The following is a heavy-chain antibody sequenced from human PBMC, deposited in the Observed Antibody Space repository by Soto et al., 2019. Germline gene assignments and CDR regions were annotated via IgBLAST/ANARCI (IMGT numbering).Heavy chain of an antibody. Sequence: ASVKVSCKVSGYTLTELSMHWVRQAPGKGLEWMGGFDPEDGETIYAQKFQGRVTMTEDTSTDTAYMELSSLRSEDTAVYYCATDLQGYLPYSYWGQGTLVTVSS. D-gene: IGHD1-26*01. CDR2: FDPEDGET. J-gene: IGHJ4*02. CDR1: GYTLTELS. CDR3: ATDLQGYLPYSY. V-gene: IGHV1-24*01.